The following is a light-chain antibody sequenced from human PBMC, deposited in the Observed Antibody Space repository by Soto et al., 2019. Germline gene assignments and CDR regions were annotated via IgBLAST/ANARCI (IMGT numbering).Light chain of an antibody. CDR2: WAS. CDR1: QSVLHSSNNENY. V-gene: IGKV4-1*01. CDR3: QQYYNPPVT. J-gene: IGKJ4*01. Sequence: DIVMTQSPDSLAVSLGERATINCKSSQSVLHSSNNENYLAWYQQKPGQPPKLLIYWASTRESGVPDRFSGSGSGADFTLTISSLQAEDVAVYYCQQYYNPPVTFGGGTKVEI.